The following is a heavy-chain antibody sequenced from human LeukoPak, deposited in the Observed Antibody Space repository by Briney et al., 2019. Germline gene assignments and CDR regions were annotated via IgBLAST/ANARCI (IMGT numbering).Heavy chain of an antibody. J-gene: IGHJ4*02. D-gene: IGHD2-15*01. V-gene: IGHV3-53*01. CDR3: AKVRPDIVVVVAATHADTARNSFDY. CDR2: IYSGGST. Sequence: GGSLRLSCAASGFTVSSNYMSWVRQAPGKGLEWVSVIYSGGSTYYADSVKGRFTISRDNSKNTLYLQMNSLRAEDTAVYYCAKVRPDIVVVVAATHADTARNSFDYWGQGTLVTVSS. CDR1: GFTVSSNY.